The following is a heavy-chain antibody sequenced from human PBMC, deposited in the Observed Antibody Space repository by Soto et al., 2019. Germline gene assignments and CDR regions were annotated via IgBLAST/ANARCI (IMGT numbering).Heavy chain of an antibody. CDR3: ARSLSAVGYYYYGMDV. CDR1: GFTLSSYY. J-gene: IGHJ6*02. Sequence: GGSLRLSCEASGFTLSSYYMHWIRQAPGKGLEWVSYITESGSIIYYADSVKGRFTMSRDNAKNSLHLQMNSLRAEDTAVYYCARSLSAVGYYYYGMDVWGQGTTVTVPS. CDR2: ITESGSII. D-gene: IGHD6-13*01. V-gene: IGHV3-48*03.